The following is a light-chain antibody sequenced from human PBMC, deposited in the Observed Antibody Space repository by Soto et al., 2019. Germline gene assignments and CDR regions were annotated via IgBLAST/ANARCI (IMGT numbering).Light chain of an antibody. Sequence: ESVVTQSPGTLCWSRGERATLSSRAIQSISSGYVAWYQQKPGQAPSLLIYAASSRATGIADRFSGSGSGTDFTLTISSLEPEDFALYYCQHYVERSPSTFGQGTRLEIK. CDR3: QHYVERSPST. V-gene: IGKV3-20*01. CDR2: AAS. CDR1: QSISSGY. J-gene: IGKJ5*01.